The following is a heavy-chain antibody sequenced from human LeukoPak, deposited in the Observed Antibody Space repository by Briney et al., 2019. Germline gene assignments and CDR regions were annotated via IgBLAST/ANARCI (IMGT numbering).Heavy chain of an antibody. V-gene: IGHV3-7*01. CDR1: GFTFSSYW. D-gene: IGHD4-17*01. CDR2: IKQDGSEK. CDR3: ARMGSAYGDHEVHDY. J-gene: IGHJ4*02. Sequence: GGPLRLSCAASGFTFSSYWMSWVRQAPGKGLEWVANIKQDGSEKYYVDSVKGRFTISRDNAKNSLYLQMNSLRAEDTAVYYCARMGSAYGDHEVHDYWGQGTLVTVSS.